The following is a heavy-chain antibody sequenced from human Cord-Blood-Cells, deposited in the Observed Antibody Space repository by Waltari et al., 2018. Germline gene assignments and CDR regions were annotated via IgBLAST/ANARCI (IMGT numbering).Heavy chain of an antibody. D-gene: IGHD1-1*01. CDR2: INPNSGGT. Sequence: QVQLVQSGAEVKKPGASVKVSCKASGYTFTGYYMHWVRQAPGQGLEWMGWINPNSGGTNYAQKFQGRVTMTRDTSISTAYMELSRLRSDDTAVYYCARDSGTGTTKFDFDYWGQGTLVTVSS. J-gene: IGHJ4*02. CDR1: GYTFTGYY. CDR3: ARDSGTGTTKFDFDY. V-gene: IGHV1-2*02.